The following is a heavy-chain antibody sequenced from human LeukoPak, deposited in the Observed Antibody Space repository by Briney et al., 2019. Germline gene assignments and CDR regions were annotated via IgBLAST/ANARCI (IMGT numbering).Heavy chain of an antibody. J-gene: IGHJ4*02. CDR2: ISSSSSTI. Sequence: PGGSLRLSCAASGFTFSSYSMNWVRQAPGKGLEWVSYISSSSSTIYYADSVKGRFTISRDNAKNSLYLQMNSLRAEDTAVYYCARGGAGITFGGVINSLYFDYWGQGTLVTVSS. CDR3: ARGGAGITFGGVINSLYFDY. V-gene: IGHV3-48*01. D-gene: IGHD3-16*01. CDR1: GFTFSSYS.